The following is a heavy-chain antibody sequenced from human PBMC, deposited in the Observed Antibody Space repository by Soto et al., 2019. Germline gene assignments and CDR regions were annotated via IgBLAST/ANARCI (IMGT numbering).Heavy chain of an antibody. V-gene: IGHV3-23*01. CDR2: ISGSGDKT. CDR3: AKILSTVTTYYYGMDA. D-gene: IGHD4-17*01. J-gene: IGHJ6*02. CDR1: VFSFSTYP. Sequence: PWWSLRLSCSASVFSFSTYPMVWFRQAPGKRLEAVSSISGSGDKTYYKDSVKGRFTISRDNSKNTVDLQMNSLRPEDTAVYYCAKILSTVTTYYYGMDAWGQGTTVTVSS.